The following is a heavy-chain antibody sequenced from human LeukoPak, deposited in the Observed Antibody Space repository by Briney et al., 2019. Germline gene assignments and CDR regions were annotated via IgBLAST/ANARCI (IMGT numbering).Heavy chain of an antibody. CDR1: GGSISSYY. V-gene: IGHV4-59*12. CDR2: IYYSGST. CDR3: ARYRSGSYDWYFDL. D-gene: IGHD1-26*01. Sequence: SETLSLTCTVSGGSISSYYWSWIRQPPGKGLEWIGYIYYSGSTNYNPSLKSRVTISVDTSKNQFSLKLSSVTAADTAVYYCARYRSGSYDWYFDLWGRGTLVTVSS. J-gene: IGHJ2*01.